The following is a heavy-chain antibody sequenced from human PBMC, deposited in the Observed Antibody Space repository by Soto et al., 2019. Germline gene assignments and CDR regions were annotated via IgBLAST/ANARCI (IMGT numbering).Heavy chain of an antibody. CDR1: GCSISSYY. V-gene: IGHV4-59*01. CDR3: ARVVRQGYYGSGSHGFDI. D-gene: IGHD3-10*01. J-gene: IGHJ3*02. Sequence: SETLSLTCTFSGCSISSYYWRWIRQPPGKGLEWIGYIYYSGSTNYNPSLKSRVTISVDTSKNQFSLKLSSVTAADTAVYYCARVVRQGYYGSGSHGFDIWGQGTMVTGSS. CDR2: IYYSGST.